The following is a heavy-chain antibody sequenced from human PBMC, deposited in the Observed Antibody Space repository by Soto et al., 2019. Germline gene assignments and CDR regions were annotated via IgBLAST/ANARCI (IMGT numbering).Heavy chain of an antibody. D-gene: IGHD3-10*01. CDR1: GFTVSSNY. J-gene: IGHJ3*02. Sequence: HPGGSLRLSCAASGFTVSSNYMSWVRQAPGKGLEWVSVIYSGGSTYYADSVKGRFTISRDNSKNTLYLQMNSLRAEDTAVYYCARESMVRGVIGGGAFDIWGQGTMVTVSS. CDR2: IYSGGST. CDR3: ARESMVRGVIGGGAFDI. V-gene: IGHV3-53*01.